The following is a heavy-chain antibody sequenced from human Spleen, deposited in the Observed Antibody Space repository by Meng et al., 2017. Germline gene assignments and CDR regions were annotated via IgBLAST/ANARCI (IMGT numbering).Heavy chain of an antibody. V-gene: IGHV5-51*01. CDR3: ARRIGGDAFDI. J-gene: IGHJ3*02. D-gene: IGHD3-10*01. Sequence: GGSLRLSCKGSGYSFTSYWIGWVRQTPGKVLEWMGIIYPGDSETRFSPSFQGQVTISAGNSITTACLQWSGLKASDTAMYYCARRIGGDAFDIWGQGTMVTVSS. CDR2: IYPGDSET. CDR1: GYSFTSYW.